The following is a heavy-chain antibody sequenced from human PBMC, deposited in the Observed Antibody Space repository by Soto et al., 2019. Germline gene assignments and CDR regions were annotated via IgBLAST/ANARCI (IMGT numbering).Heavy chain of an antibody. V-gene: IGHV4-31*03. CDR3: ASLPDYYDSTGHYGMDV. J-gene: IGHJ6*02. Sequence: SETLSLTCTVSGGSISSGGYYWSWIRQHPGKGLEWIGYIHYSGSTYDNPSLKSRVTISVDTSKNQFSLKLSSVTAAGTAVYYCASLPDYYDSTGHYGMDVWGQGTTVTVSS. CDR2: IHYSGST. CDR1: GGSISSGGYY. D-gene: IGHD3-22*01.